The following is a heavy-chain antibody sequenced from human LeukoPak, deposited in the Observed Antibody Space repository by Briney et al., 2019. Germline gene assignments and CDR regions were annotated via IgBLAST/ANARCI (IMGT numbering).Heavy chain of an antibody. CDR2: MYYSGST. V-gene: IGHV4-30-4*01. Sequence: SGTLSLTCTVSGGSISSGDYYWSWIRQPPGKGLEWIGYMYYSGSTYYNPSLKSRATISVDTSKNQFSLKLSSVTAADTAVYYCARPYYYDSRIDPWGQGTLVTVSS. CDR3: ARPYYYDSRIDP. D-gene: IGHD3-22*01. CDR1: GGSISSGDYY. J-gene: IGHJ5*02.